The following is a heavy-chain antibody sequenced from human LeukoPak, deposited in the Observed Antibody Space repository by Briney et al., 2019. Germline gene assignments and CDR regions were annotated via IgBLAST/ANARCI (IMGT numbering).Heavy chain of an antibody. D-gene: IGHD6-19*01. CDR1: GASISDYY. CDR3: ARPRFASGWYAAFDF. Sequence: PSETLSLTCTVSGASISDYYWSWIRQPPGKGLEGLGYISNSGNANYNPSLKSRVTISVDTSKNQFSLKLNSVTAADTAVYYCARPRFASGWYAAFDFWGQGTMVTVSS. V-gene: IGHV4-59*08. CDR2: ISNSGNA. J-gene: IGHJ3*01.